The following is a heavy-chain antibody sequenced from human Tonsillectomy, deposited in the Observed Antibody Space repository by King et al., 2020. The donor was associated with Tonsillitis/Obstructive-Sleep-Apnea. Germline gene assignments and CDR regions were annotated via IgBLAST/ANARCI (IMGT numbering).Heavy chain of an antibody. Sequence: QLQESGPGLVKPSETLSLTCTVSGGSINSGAYYWNWIRQHPGKGLEWIGYIYYSGSTDYNPSLKSRITISVDTSKNQFSLRLSFVTAADTAVYYFARSYSGCRHDGAFHVLGQGTLVSVSS. V-gene: IGHV4-31*03. J-gene: IGHJ3*01. CDR3: ARSYSGCRHDGAFHV. D-gene: IGHD2-15*01. CDR1: GGSINSGAYY. CDR2: IYYSGST.